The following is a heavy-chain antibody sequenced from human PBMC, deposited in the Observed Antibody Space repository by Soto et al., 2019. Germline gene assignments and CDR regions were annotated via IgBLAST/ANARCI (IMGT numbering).Heavy chain of an antibody. D-gene: IGHD2-21*02. CDR2: IYYSGRT. V-gene: IGHV4-39*01. Sequence: SESLSLTCIVSGESISSSSYYWGWIRQPPGKGLEWIGSIYYSGRTYYNPSFKSRVTISIDTSKNQFSLKLSSVAATDTAVYYCARQRTTVVTQAYFDHWGQGALVTVSS. J-gene: IGHJ4*02. CDR1: GESISSSSYY. CDR3: ARQRTTVVTQAYFDH.